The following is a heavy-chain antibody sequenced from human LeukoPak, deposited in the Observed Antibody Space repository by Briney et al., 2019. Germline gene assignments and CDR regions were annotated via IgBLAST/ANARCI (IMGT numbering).Heavy chain of an antibody. D-gene: IGHD6-19*01. V-gene: IGHV3-23*01. CDR3: ATGLSGGWYYFDY. CDR1: GFIFSNYA. CDR2: MSGRSNTT. J-gene: IGHJ4*02. Sequence: GGSLRLSCAASGFIFSNYAMTWARQAPGKGLEWVSVMSGRSNTTYYADSVKGRFAISRDDSKNTLYLQMNSLRAEDTAVYYCATGLSGGWYYFDYWGQGTLVTVSS.